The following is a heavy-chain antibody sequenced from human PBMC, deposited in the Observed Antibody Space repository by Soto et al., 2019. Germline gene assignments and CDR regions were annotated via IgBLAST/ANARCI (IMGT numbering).Heavy chain of an antibody. CDR2: ISGSGGST. CDR3: ARRSSGWYFDY. CDR1: GFTFSNYA. V-gene: IGHV3-23*01. D-gene: IGHD6-19*01. Sequence: EVQLLESGGGLVQPGGSLRLSCAAPGFTFSNYAMNCVRQAPGKGLEWVSVISGSGGSTYYADSVKGRFTISRDKSKNTLYLQMNSLRGEDTAVYYCARRSSGWYFDYWGQGTLVTVSS. J-gene: IGHJ4*02.